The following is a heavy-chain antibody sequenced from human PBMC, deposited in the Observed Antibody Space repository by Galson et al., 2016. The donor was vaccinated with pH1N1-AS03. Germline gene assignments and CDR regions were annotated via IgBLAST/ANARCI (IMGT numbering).Heavy chain of an antibody. CDR3: ARGAPGDHLLSPLWN. Sequence: SLRLSCAASGFTFSTYCMSWVRQAPGKGLEWVANIKQDGSEKFYVDSLKGRFTISRDNAKNSLYLQMSSLRAEDTAISYCARGAPGDHLLSPLWNWGQGTLVTVSS. J-gene: IGHJ4*02. V-gene: IGHV3-7*01. CDR1: GFTFSTYC. D-gene: IGHD2-2*01. CDR2: IKQDGSEK.